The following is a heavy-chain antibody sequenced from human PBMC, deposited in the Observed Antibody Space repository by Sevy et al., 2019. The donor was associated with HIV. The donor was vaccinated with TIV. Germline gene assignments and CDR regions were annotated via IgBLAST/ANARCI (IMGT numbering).Heavy chain of an antibody. CDR3: ARDLEQQKRYYYYGMDV. CDR2: ISAYNGNT. D-gene: IGHD1-1*01. V-gene: IGHV1-18*01. J-gene: IGHJ6*02. Sequence: ASVKVSCKASGYTFTSYGISWVRQAPGQGLEWMGWISAYNGNTNYAQKLQGRVTMTTDTSTSTAYRELRSLRSDDTAVYYCARDLEQQKRYYYYGMDVWGQGTTVTVSS. CDR1: GYTFTSYG.